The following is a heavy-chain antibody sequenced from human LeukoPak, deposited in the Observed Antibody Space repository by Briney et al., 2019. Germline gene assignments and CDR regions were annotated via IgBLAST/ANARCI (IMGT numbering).Heavy chain of an antibody. J-gene: IGHJ5*02. V-gene: IGHV4-59*01. CDR3: ASYWYYYDSSGYSNWFDP. D-gene: IGHD3-22*01. CDR1: GGSFSGYY. CDR2: IYYSGST. Sequence: PSETLSLTCAVYGGSFSGYYWSWIRQPPGKGLEWIGYIYYSGSTNYNPSLKSRVTISVDTSKNQFSLKLSSVTAADTAVYYCASYWYYYDSSGYSNWFDPWGQGTLVTVSS.